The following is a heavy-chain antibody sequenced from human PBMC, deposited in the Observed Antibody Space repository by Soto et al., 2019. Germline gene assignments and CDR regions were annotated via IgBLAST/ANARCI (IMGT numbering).Heavy chain of an antibody. V-gene: IGHV3-13*01. J-gene: IGHJ6*02. CDR3: ARWGQRRGSYYYYGMDV. CDR2: IGTAGDT. CDR1: GFTFSSYD. Sequence: PGGSLRLSCAASGFTFSSYDMHWVRQATGKGLEWVSAIGTAGDTYYPGSVKGRFTISRENAKNSLYLQMNSLRAGDTAVYYRARWGQRRGSYYYYGMDVWGQGTTVTVSS. D-gene: IGHD3-16*01.